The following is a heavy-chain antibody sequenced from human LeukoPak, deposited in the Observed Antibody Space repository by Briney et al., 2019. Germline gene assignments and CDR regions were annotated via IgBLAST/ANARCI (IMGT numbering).Heavy chain of an antibody. CDR1: GFTLSDYC. CDR2: IRSRGSTR. V-gene: IGHV3-11*04. CDR3: ARDPTVDFWSGLQGVDY. J-gene: IGHJ4*02. Sequence: KAGGSLRLSCAAAGFTLSDYCMGWIRQAPGEGLGWVSSIRSRGSTRSYADSVKGRFTISRDNAKNSLYLQMNSLRAEDTAVYYCARDPTVDFWSGLQGVDYWGQGTLVTVSS. D-gene: IGHD3-3*01.